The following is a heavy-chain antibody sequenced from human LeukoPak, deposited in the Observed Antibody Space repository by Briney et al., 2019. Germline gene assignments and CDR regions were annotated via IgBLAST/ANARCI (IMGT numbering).Heavy chain of an antibody. V-gene: IGHV1-46*01. Sequence: ASVKVSCKASGHTFTSYYMHWVRQAPGQGLEWMGMINPSGGSTSYAQKFPGRVTMTRDTSTSTVYMELSSLRSEDTAVYYCARDGILVGALEYYFDYWGQGTLVTVSS. CDR1: GHTFTSYY. CDR2: INPSGGST. CDR3: ARDGILVGALEYYFDY. J-gene: IGHJ4*02. D-gene: IGHD1-26*01.